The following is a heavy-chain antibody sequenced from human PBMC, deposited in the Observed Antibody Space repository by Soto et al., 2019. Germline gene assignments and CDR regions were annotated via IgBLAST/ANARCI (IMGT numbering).Heavy chain of an antibody. CDR1: GFTFSSYA. D-gene: IGHD3-3*01. CDR2: ISGSGGST. CDR3: AKDVLRFLEWLLPPDYYYYYMDV. J-gene: IGHJ6*03. V-gene: IGHV3-23*01. Sequence: EVQLLESGGGLVQPGGSLRLSCAASGFTFSSYAMSWVRQAPGKGLEWVSAISGSGGSTYYADSVKGRFTISRDNSKNTLYLQMNSLRAEDTAVYYCAKDVLRFLEWLLPPDYYYYYMDVWGKGTTVTVSS.